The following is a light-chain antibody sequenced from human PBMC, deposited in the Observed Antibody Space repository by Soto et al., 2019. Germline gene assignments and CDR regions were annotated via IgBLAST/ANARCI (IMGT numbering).Light chain of an antibody. CDR2: DDN. Sequence: SVLTQPPSVSAAPGQKVTISCSGSSSNIGGNSVSWYQQLPGTAPKLLIYDDNKRPSGIPDRFSGSKSGTSATLGITGFQTGDEAAYHCGSWDSSVIDYVFGKGIKVAFL. V-gene: IGLV1-51*01. CDR3: GSWDSSVIDYV. J-gene: IGLJ1*01. CDR1: SSNIGGNS.